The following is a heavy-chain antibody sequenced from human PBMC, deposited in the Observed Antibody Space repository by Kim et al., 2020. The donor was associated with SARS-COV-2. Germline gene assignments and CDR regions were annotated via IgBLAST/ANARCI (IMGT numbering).Heavy chain of an antibody. CDR2: ISYDGSNK. V-gene: IGHV3-30*18. CDR1: GFTFSSYG. J-gene: IGHJ5*02. CDR3: AKDAGWLRLENWFDP. Sequence: GGSLRLSCAASGFTFSSYGMHWVRQAPGKGLEWVAVISYDGSNKYYADSVKGRFTISRDNSKNTLYLQMNSLRAEDTAVYYCAKDAGWLRLENWFDPWGQGTLVTVSS. D-gene: IGHD5-12*01.